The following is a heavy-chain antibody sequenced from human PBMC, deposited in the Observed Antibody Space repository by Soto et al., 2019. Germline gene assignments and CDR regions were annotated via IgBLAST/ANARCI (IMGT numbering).Heavy chain of an antibody. CDR1: GFTFSSYA. D-gene: IGHD3-16*01. V-gene: IGHV3-23*01. Sequence: GGSLRLSCAASGFTFSSYAMSWVRQAPGKGLEWVSAISGSGGSTYYADSVKGRFTISRDNSKNTLYLQMNSLRAEDTAVYYCAKPGGIRYDYIWGTTFDYWGQGTLVTVSS. J-gene: IGHJ4*02. CDR3: AKPGGIRYDYIWGTTFDY. CDR2: ISGSGGST.